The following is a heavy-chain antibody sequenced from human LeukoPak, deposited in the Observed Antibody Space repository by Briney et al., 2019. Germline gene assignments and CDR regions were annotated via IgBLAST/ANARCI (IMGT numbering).Heavy chain of an antibody. D-gene: IGHD6-19*01. CDR3: ARILALYSSGLGDY. V-gene: IGHV1-18*01. CDR1: GYIFTSYG. J-gene: IGHJ4*02. CDR2: ITAYNRNT. Sequence: ASVKVSCKASGYIFTSYGISWVRQAPGQGLEWMGWITAYNRNTNYAQRFQGRVTMTTDTSTSTAYMELRSLRSDDTAMYYCARILALYSSGLGDYWGQGTLVTVSS.